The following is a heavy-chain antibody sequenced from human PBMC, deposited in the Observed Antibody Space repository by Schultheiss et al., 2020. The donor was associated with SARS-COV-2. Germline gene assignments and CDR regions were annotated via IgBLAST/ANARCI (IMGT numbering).Heavy chain of an antibody. CDR3: ARSTHGLRLGELSLSSYYYGMDV. D-gene: IGHD3-16*02. J-gene: IGHJ6*02. V-gene: IGHV1-69*06. CDR1: GYTFTSYY. Sequence: SVKVSCKASGYTFTSYYMHWVRQAPGQGLEWMGGIIPIFGTANYAQKFKGRVTITADKSTSTVYMELSSLRSEDTAVYYCARSTHGLRLGELSLSSYYYGMDVWGQGTTVTVSS. CDR2: IIPIFGTA.